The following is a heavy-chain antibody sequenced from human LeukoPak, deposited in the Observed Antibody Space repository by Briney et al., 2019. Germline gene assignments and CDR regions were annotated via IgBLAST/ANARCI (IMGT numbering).Heavy chain of an antibody. CDR2: IYHSGST. D-gene: IGHD3-22*01. V-gene: IGHV4-38-2*02. CDR3: ALYYYDSSGYLGPGWFDP. Sequence: SETLSLPCTVSGYSISSGYYWGWIRQPPGKGLEWIGSIYHSGSTYYNPSLKSRDPISVDTSKNHFSLKLSSVTAADTAVYYCALYYYDSSGYLGPGWFDPWGQGTLVTVSS. CDR1: GYSISSGYY. J-gene: IGHJ5*02.